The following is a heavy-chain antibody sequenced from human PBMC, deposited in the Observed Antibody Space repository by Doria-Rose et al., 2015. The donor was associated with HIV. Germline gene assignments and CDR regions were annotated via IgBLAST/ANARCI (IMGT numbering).Heavy chain of an antibody. CDR2: IFSDDER. V-gene: IGHV2-26*01. D-gene: IGHD6-13*01. J-gene: IGHJ4*02. CDR3: ARIKSSRWYHKYYFDF. CDR1: GVSLSSPGMG. Sequence: QITLKESGPALVKPTETLTLTCTASGVSLSSPGMGVSWIRQPPGKALEWLANIFSDDERSYKTSLKSRLTISRGTSKSQVVLTMTDMDPVDTATYYCARIKSSRWYHKYYFDFWGQGTLVIVSA.